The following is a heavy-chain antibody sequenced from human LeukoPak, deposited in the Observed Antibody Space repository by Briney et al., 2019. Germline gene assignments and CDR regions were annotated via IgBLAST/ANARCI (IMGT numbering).Heavy chain of an antibody. J-gene: IGHJ4*02. CDR1: GGSISSYY. Sequence: SETLSLTCTVSGGSISSYYWSWFRQPPGKGLKWIGYIYYSGSTNYNPSLKSRVTISVDTSKNQFSLKLSSVTAADTAVYYCARHDSSGYYYSFDYWDQGTLVTVSS. CDR3: ARHDSSGYYYSFDY. CDR2: IYYSGST. D-gene: IGHD3-22*01. V-gene: IGHV4-59*08.